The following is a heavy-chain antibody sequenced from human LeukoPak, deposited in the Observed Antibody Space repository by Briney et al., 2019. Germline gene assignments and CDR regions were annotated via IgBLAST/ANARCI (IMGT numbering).Heavy chain of an antibody. CDR3: TRDIVSISQPYYFDY. CDR1: GFTFGYHA. Sequence: GRSLRLSCTASGFTFGYHAINWVRQAPGRGLEWVGFISSQAYSGTTEYATSVKDRFTISRDDSKSIAYLQMNSLKTEDTAVYYCTRDIVSISQPYYFDYWGQGTLVTVSS. CDR2: ISSQAYSGTT. D-gene: IGHD2-2*01. J-gene: IGHJ4*02. V-gene: IGHV3-49*04.